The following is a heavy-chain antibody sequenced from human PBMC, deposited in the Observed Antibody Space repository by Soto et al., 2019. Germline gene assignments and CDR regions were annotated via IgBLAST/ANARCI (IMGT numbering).Heavy chain of an antibody. D-gene: IGHD3-3*01. J-gene: IGHJ6*02. V-gene: IGHV1-18*01. CDR2: ISAYNGNT. CDR1: GYTFSSYG. Sequence: ASVKVSCKASGYTFSSYGISWVRQAPGQGLEWMGWISAYNGNTNYAQKLQGRVTMTTDTSTSTAYMELRSLRSDDTAVYYCAAVQYYDFWSGYFLVSGDYYYYYGMDVWGQGTTVTVSS. CDR3: AAVQYYDFWSGYFLVSGDYYYYYGMDV.